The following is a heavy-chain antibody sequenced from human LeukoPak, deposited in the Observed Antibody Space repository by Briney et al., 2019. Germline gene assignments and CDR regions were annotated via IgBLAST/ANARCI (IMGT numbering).Heavy chain of an antibody. J-gene: IGHJ4*02. CDR3: ARTVGYCTGGSCPFDY. D-gene: IGHD2-15*01. Sequence: SETLSLTCSVSGASITNYYWSWIRQAPGKGLEWIGYIYYSGNTNTYNPSLKSRATISLYTSRKYFSLELRSVTAADTAVYYCARTVGYCTGGSCPFDYWGQGTLVTVSS. CDR2: IYYSGNT. CDR1: GASITNYY. V-gene: IGHV4-59*01.